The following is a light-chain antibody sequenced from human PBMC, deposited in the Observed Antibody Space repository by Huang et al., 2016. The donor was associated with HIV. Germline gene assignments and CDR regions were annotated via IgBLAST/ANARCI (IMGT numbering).Light chain of an antibody. V-gene: IGKV3-11*01. J-gene: IGKJ4*01. Sequence: DIVLTQSPATLSLSPGDRATLSCRASQSVSSYLAWYQHKPGQAPRLLIYDASNRATDIPARFSGSGSGTDFTLSISSLEPEDFAVYYCQQRSNWPLTFGGGTKVEVK. CDR3: QQRSNWPLT. CDR2: DAS. CDR1: QSVSSY.